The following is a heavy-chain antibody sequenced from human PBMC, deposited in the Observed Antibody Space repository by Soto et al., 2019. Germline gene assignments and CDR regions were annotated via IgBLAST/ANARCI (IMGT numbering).Heavy chain of an antibody. D-gene: IGHD6-19*01. Sequence: SETLSLTCAVYGGSFSGYYWSWIRQPPGKGLEWIGEINHSGSTNYNPSLKSRVTISVDTSKNQFSLKLSFVTAADTAVYYCATSTRQQWLKQWGQGTLVTVSS. CDR1: GGSFSGYY. V-gene: IGHV4-34*01. CDR2: INHSGST. CDR3: ATSTRQQWLKQ. J-gene: IGHJ4*02.